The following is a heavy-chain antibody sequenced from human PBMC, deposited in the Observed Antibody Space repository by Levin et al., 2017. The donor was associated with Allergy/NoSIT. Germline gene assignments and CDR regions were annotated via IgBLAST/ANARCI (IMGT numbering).Heavy chain of an antibody. V-gene: IGHV3-49*03. Sequence: GESLKISCPASGFTFGDYALSWFRQAPGKGLEWVGFIRSKVYGGTTEYAASVKGRFTISRDDSKSIAYLQMNSLKTEDTAVYFCSSFYGAGSFYFYGMDVWGQGTRVTVSS. D-gene: IGHD3-10*01. CDR2: IRSKVYGGTT. J-gene: IGHJ6*02. CDR1: GFTFGDYA. CDR3: SSFYGAGSFYFYGMDV.